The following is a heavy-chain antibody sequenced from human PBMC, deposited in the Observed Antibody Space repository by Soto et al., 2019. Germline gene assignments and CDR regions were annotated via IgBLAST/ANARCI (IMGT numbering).Heavy chain of an antibody. CDR2: ISSSSSYI. Sequence: PGWSLRLSCAASGFTFSSYSMNWVRQAPGKGLEWVSSISSSSSYIYYADSVKGRFTISRDNAKNSLYLQMNSLRAEDTAVYYCARDYYDFWSGYYIPPGYWGQGTLVTVSS. D-gene: IGHD3-3*01. V-gene: IGHV3-21*01. CDR3: ARDYYDFWSGYYIPPGY. CDR1: GFTFSSYS. J-gene: IGHJ4*02.